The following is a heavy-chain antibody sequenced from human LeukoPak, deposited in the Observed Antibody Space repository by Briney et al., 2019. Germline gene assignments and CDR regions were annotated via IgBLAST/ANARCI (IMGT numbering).Heavy chain of an antibody. D-gene: IGHD3-3*01. J-gene: IGHJ6*02. Sequence: GESLKISCKGSGYSFTSYWIAWVRQMPGKGLEWMVIISPGDFDTTYSPSFQGQVTISADKSISTAYLQWSSMKASDTAIYYCARRHYDFWSSYSYYGMDVWGQGTTVTVSS. V-gene: IGHV5-51*01. CDR3: ARRHYDFWSSYSYYGMDV. CDR2: ISPGDFDT. CDR1: GYSFTSYW.